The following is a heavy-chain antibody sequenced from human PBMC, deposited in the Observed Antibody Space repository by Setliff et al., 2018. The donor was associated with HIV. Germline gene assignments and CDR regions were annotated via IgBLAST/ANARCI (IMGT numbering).Heavy chain of an antibody. V-gene: IGHV1-69*05. CDR1: GDTFNSYA. CDR2: VIPIFGTA. D-gene: IGHD3-10*01. CDR3: AKDKGQKYADY. Sequence: VASVKVSCKASGDTFNSYAISWVRQAPGQGLEWMGGVIPIFGTANYAQKFHDRVTMTRDTSITTLYMELSSLTSEDTAVYYCAKDKGQKYADYWGQGTVVTVSS. J-gene: IGHJ4*02.